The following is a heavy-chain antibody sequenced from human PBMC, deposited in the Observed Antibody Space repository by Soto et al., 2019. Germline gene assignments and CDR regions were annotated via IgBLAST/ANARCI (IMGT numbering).Heavy chain of an antibody. V-gene: IGHV1-18*01. J-gene: IGHJ5*02. CDR2: ISGYNGNT. D-gene: IGHD2-8*01. CDR1: GYIFTSHG. Sequence: QVQQVQSGTEVKKTGASVKVSCKASGYIFTSHGFSWVRQAPGQGLEWLGWISGYNGNTNYAQKFRGRLNMTTNISTSTAYMELRSLRPDDTAVYYCARGPIVLGEGWFDLWGQGAVVTVTS. CDR3: ARGPIVLGEGWFDL.